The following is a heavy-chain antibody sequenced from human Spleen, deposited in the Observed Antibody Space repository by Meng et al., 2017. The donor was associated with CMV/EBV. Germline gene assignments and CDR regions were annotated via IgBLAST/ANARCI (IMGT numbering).Heavy chain of an antibody. J-gene: IGHJ4*02. V-gene: IGHV1-18*01. CDR3: ARVTTVTTRRCYFDY. D-gene: IGHD4-11*01. CDR1: GYTFTTYG. Sequence: ASVKVSCKASGYTFTTYGISWVRQAPGQGLEWMGCISPYNGNTNYEQKFQGRVTMTTDTSTSTAYMELRSLRSDDTAVYYCARVTTVTTRRCYFDYWGQGTLVTVSS. CDR2: ISPYNGNT.